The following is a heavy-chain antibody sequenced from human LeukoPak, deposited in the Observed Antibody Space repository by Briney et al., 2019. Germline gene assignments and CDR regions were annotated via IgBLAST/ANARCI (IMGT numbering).Heavy chain of an antibody. V-gene: IGHV3-33*01. J-gene: IGHJ4*02. CDR3: ARAGLGAAADV. D-gene: IGHD6-13*01. CDR1: GFTFSNYG. CDR2: IWYDGSNK. Sequence: SGGSLRLSCAASGFTFSNYGIHWVRQAPGKGLEWVALIWYDGSNKYYADFVKGRFTISRDNSKNTLYLQMNSLRAEDTAVYYCARAGLGAAADVWGQGTLVTVSS.